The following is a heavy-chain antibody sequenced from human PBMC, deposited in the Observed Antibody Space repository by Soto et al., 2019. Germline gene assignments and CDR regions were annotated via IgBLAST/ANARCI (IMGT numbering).Heavy chain of an antibody. J-gene: IGHJ4*02. CDR2: ISSSSSTI. V-gene: IGHV3-48*04. D-gene: IGHD3-16*01. Sequence: GESLKISCAASGFTFSSYSMNWVRQAPGKGLEWVSYISSSSSTIYYADSVKGRFTISRDNAKNSLYLQMNSLRAEDTAVFYWAIFGDGGTGPRGLDSWGQGALVTVSS. CDR1: GFTFSSYS. CDR3: AIFGDGGTGPRGLDS.